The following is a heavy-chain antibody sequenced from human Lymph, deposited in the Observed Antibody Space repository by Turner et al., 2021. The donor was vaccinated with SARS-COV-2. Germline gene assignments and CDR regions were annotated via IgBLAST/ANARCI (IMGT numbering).Heavy chain of an antibody. D-gene: IGHD2-21*02. CDR3: AREPLVVVTAGFDY. CDR2: ISSSGSTI. J-gene: IGHJ4*02. Sequence: EVQLVESGGGLVQPVGSMRLSSAASGFTCSSYEMNWVRQAPGKGLEWVSYISSSGSTIYYADSVKGRFTISRDNAKNSLYLQMNSLRAEDTAVYYCAREPLVVVTAGFDYWGQGTLVTVSS. CDR1: GFTCSSYE. V-gene: IGHV3-48*03.